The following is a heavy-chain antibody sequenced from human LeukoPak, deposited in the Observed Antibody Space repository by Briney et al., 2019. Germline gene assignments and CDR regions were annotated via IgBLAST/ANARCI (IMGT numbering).Heavy chain of an antibody. V-gene: IGHV3-7*01. J-gene: IGHJ4*02. Sequence: GGSLRLSCAASGFTFSSYWMSWVRHAPGKGLEWVANIKQDGSEKYYVDSVKGRFTISRDNAKNSLYLQMNSLRAEDTAVYYCAREGVGDFFDYWGQGTLVTVSS. CDR3: AREGVGDFFDY. CDR2: IKQDGSEK. D-gene: IGHD3-10*01. CDR1: GFTFSSYW.